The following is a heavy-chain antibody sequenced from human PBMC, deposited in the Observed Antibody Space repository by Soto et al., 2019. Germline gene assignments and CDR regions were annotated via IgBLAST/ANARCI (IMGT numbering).Heavy chain of an antibody. D-gene: IGHD6-13*01. CDR2: IYYSGST. CDR1: DGSMSSYS. Sequence: PSETLSLTCTVSDGSMSSYSWTWIRQPPGKGLGWIGYIYYSGSTSYNPSLKSRVTISIDTSKNQFSLKVNSVTAADTAVYYCARVSSSWSNYFDYWGQGTPVTVSS. J-gene: IGHJ4*02. CDR3: ARVSSSWSNYFDY. V-gene: IGHV4-59*01.